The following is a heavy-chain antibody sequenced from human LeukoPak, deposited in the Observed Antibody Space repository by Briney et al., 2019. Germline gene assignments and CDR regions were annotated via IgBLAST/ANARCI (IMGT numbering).Heavy chain of an antibody. CDR3: ARGGSDSSRYWED. D-gene: IGHD6-13*01. Sequence: PGGSRTLSCAASGFTARTGSRFRRLWMTWVRQTPGKGLEWVANIKEDGSEKLYVDSLRGRVTIYRDNAENTLFLQLNCLRAEDTAVYYCARGGSDSSRYWEDWGQGTLLIVSS. CDR1: GFTARTGSRFRRLW. J-gene: IGHJ1*01. V-gene: IGHV3-7*01. CDR2: IKEDGSEK.